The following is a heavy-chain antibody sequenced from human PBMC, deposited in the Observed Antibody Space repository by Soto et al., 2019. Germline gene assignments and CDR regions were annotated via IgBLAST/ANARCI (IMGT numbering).Heavy chain of an antibody. J-gene: IGHJ6*02. D-gene: IGHD3-9*01. CDR1: GFTFSSYA. Sequence: VQLVESGGGVVQPGRSLRLSCAASGFTFSSYAMHWVRQAPGKGLEWVAVISYDGSNKYYADSVKGRFTISRDNSKNTLYLQMNSLRAEDTAVYYCARGGLYDILTGYYDLYYGMDVWGQGTTVTVSS. CDR3: ARGGLYDILTGYYDLYYGMDV. V-gene: IGHV3-30-3*01. CDR2: ISYDGSNK.